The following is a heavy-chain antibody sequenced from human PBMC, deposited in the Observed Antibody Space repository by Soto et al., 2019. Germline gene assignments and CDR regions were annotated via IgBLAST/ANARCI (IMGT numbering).Heavy chain of an antibody. Sequence: ASVKVSCKASGYSFTSYGISWVRQAPGQGLEWMGWISAYSGNTNYAQKLQGRVTMTTDTSTSTAYMELRSLRSDDTAVYYCARGWYYDTGGYFDYWGQGTLVTVSS. D-gene: IGHD3-22*01. V-gene: IGHV1-18*01. CDR3: ARGWYYDTGGYFDY. J-gene: IGHJ4*02. CDR1: GYSFTSYG. CDR2: ISAYSGNT.